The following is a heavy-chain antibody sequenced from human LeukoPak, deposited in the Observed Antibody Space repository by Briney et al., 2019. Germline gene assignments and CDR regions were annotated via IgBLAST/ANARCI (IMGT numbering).Heavy chain of an antibody. J-gene: IGHJ4*02. D-gene: IGHD4-17*01. CDR1: GFTFSSYS. CDR2: ISSSSSTI. CDR3: ARDPRTVTTYYFDY. Sequence: PGGSLRLSCAASGFTFSSYSMNWVRHAPGKGLELVSYISSSSSTIYYADSVKGRFTISRDNAKNSLYLQMNSLRDEDTAVYYCARDPRTVTTYYFDYWGQGTLVTVSS. V-gene: IGHV3-48*02.